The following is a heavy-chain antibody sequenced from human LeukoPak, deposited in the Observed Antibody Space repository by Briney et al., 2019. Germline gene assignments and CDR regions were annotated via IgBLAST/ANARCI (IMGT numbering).Heavy chain of an antibody. CDR2: IWYDGSNK. CDR3: AKDRRGYSSIDY. J-gene: IGHJ4*02. Sequence: TGRSLRLSWATSGFTFSSYGMHWVRQAPGRGLEWVAAIWYDGSNKYYAASVKGRFTISRDNSKNTLYLQMNSLRAEDTAVYYCAKDRRGYSSIDYWGQGTLVTVSS. D-gene: IGHD5-18*01. V-gene: IGHV3-33*06. CDR1: GFTFSSYG.